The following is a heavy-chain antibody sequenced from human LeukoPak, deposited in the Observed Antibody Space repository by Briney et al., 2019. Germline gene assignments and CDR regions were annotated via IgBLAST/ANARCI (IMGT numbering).Heavy chain of an antibody. D-gene: IGHD5-18*01. V-gene: IGHV3-21*04. J-gene: IGHJ4*02. CDR2: ISSGSRYM. CDR3: ANDLGWIQLNLG. Sequence: PGGSLRLSCAASGFSFSSYNMNWVRQAPGKGLEWVSSISSGSRYMYYADSVKGRFTISRDNAKNSLYLQMNSLRVEDTAVYYCANDLGWIQLNLGRGQGTLVTVSS. CDR1: GFSFSSYN.